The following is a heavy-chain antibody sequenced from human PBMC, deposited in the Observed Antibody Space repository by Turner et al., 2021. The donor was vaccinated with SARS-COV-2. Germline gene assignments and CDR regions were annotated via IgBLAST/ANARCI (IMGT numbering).Heavy chain of an antibody. V-gene: IGHV1-46*03. J-gene: IGHJ4*02. CDR1: GYTFTTYY. Sequence: QVQLVQSGAEVKKPGASVKVSCKASGYTFTTYYLHWVRQAPGHGREWMGMITPSSGYTTYAQTFQGRVTTTRDTSTTTVYMDLSSLTFEDTAVYFCTRSRPGSTVTFDYWGQGTLVTVSS. CDR3: TRSRPGSTVTFDY. CDR2: ITPSSGYT. D-gene: IGHD4-17*01.